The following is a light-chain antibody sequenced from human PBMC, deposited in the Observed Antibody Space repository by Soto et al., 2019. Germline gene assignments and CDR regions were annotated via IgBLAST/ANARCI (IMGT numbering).Light chain of an antibody. V-gene: IGKV3-20*01. CDR2: CAS. CDR1: QSMSSSY. J-gene: IGKJ1*01. Sequence: DIVLTQSPGTLSSSPGERATLSCSAIQSMSSSYLAWYQQRPGQAPRLLIYCASSRATGIPDRFSGSGSGTDFTLTISRLETEDFAVYYCQQYGLSPWTFGQGTKVE. CDR3: QQYGLSPWT.